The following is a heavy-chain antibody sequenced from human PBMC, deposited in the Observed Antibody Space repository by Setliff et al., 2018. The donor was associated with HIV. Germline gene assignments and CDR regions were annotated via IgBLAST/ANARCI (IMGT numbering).Heavy chain of an antibody. V-gene: IGHV4-59*08. D-gene: IGHD6-19*01. CDR2: IYYSGNT. Sequence: LSLTCTVSSGSINSYYWSWVRQAPGRGLEWIGYIYYSGNTKYNPSLKSRIYISVDTSKNQFSLKLSSVTAADTAVYYCARGLSSGWYGYWYFDLWGRGTLVTVSS. CDR1: SGSINSYY. CDR3: ARGLSSGWYGYWYFDL. J-gene: IGHJ2*01.